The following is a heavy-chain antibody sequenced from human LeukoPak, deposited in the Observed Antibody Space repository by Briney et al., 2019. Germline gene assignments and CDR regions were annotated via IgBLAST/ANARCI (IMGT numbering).Heavy chain of an antibody. D-gene: IGHD2-21*01. CDR2: IHHSGNI. Sequence: SETLSLTCTVSGYSISSGYYWGWIRQSPGKGLEWIGNIHHSGNIYYNVSLKSRVTISVDTSKNQFSLKLSSVTAADTAVYYCARVTYSIFDYWGQGALVTVSS. J-gene: IGHJ4*02. CDR3: ARVTYSIFDY. CDR1: GYSISSGYY. V-gene: IGHV4-38-2*02.